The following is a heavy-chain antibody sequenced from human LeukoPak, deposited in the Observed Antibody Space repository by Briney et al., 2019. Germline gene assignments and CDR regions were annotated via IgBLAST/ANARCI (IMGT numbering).Heavy chain of an antibody. J-gene: IGHJ4*02. V-gene: IGHV4-31*03. CDR2: IYYSGST. Sequence: SETLSLTCTVSGGSISSGGYYWSWIRQHPGKGLEWIGYIYYSGSTYYNPSLKSRVTISVDTSMNQFSLKLSSVTAADTAVYYCARVVYDYVWGSYRPAGPYYFDYWGQGTLVTVSS. CDR1: GGSISSGGYY. CDR3: ARVVYDYVWGSYRPAGPYYFDY. D-gene: IGHD3-16*02.